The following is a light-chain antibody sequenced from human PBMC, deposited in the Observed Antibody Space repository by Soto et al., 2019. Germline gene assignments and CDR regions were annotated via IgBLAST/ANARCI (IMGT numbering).Light chain of an antibody. Sequence: QSVLTQPPSASGIPGQKVTISCSGSTSNVGRRLVSWFGQLPGTAPKLLIHSNNERPSGVPDRFSGSKSGTSASLAISGLQSEDEGDYYCAAWDGSLNAVVFGGGTKLTVL. J-gene: IGLJ2*01. CDR3: AAWDGSLNAVV. CDR1: TSNVGRRL. CDR2: SNN. V-gene: IGLV1-44*01.